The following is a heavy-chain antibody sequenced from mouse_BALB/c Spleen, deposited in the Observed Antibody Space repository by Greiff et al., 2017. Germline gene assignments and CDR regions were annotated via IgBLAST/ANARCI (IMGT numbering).Heavy chain of an antibody. D-gene: IGHD4-1*02. CDR3: ARFPNWDWFAY. J-gene: IGHJ3*01. CDR1: GYSITSDYA. V-gene: IGHV3-2*02. CDR2: ISYSGST. Sequence: DVKLQESGPGLVKPSQSLSLTCTVTGYSITSDYAWNWIRQFPGNKLEWMGYISYSGSTSYNPSLKSRISITRDTSKNQFFLQLNSVTTEDTATYYCARFPNWDWFAYWGQGTLVTVSA.